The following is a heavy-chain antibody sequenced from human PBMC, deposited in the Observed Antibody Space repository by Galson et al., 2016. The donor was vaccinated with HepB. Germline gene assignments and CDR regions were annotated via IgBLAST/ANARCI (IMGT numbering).Heavy chain of an antibody. V-gene: IGHV1-2*02. CDR3: ARDRYSGSYYVGAFDI. CDR1: GYTFTGYY. Sequence: SVKVSCKASGYTFTGYYMHWVRQAPGQGLEWMGWINPDSGVTSFAQKFQGRVTMTRDTSISTVYMELSRLKSDDTAIYYCARDRYSGSYYVGAFDIWGQGTMVTVS. J-gene: IGHJ3*02. CDR2: INPDSGVT. D-gene: IGHD1-26*01.